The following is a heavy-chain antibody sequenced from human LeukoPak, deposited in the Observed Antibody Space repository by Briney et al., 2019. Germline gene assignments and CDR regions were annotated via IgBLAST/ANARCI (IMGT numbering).Heavy chain of an antibody. D-gene: IGHD2-15*01. J-gene: IGHJ4*02. Sequence: ASVKVSCKASGYTFTSYYMHWVRQAPGQGLEWMGIINPSGGSTSYAQKFQGRVTMTRDMSTSTVYMELSSLRSEDMAVYYCARGYCSGGSCHLTFDYWGQGTLVTVSS. CDR2: INPSGGST. CDR3: ARGYCSGGSCHLTFDY. CDR1: GYTFTSYY. V-gene: IGHV1-46*01.